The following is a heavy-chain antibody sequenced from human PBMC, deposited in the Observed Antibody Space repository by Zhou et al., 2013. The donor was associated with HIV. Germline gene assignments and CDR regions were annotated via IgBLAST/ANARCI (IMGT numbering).Heavy chain of an antibody. V-gene: IGHV1-24*01. CDR1: GYTLTELA. CDR3: ARGGRPWELLAY. J-gene: IGHJ4*02. CDR2: FDPERGER. Sequence: QVQLLQSGAEVKKPGASVKVSCKVSGYTLTELALHWVRQAPGKGLEWMGGFDPERGERIYAQKFQGRVTMAEDTSADTAYLELSSLRSEDTAVYYCARGGRPWELLAYWGQGTLVTVSS. D-gene: IGHD1-26*01.